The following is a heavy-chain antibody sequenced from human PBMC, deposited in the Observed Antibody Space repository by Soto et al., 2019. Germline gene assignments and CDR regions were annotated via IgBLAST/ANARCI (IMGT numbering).Heavy chain of an antibody. CDR1: GYTFTSYG. CDR3: ARDGGSGWSRGAYCFDP. CDR2: ISPYSGNT. J-gene: IGHJ5*02. D-gene: IGHD6-19*01. Sequence: QVQLVQSGAEMKKPGASVKVSCEASGYTFTSYGITWVRQAPGQGLEWMGWISPYSGNTNYAQKFQGRVSVTTDTSTSTAYMEVRSLRSDDTAVYYCARDGGSGWSRGAYCFDPWGQGTPVTASS. V-gene: IGHV1-18*01.